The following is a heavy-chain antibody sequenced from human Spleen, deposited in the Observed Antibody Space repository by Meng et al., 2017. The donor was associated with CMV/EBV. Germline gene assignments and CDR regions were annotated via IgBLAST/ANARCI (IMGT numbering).Heavy chain of an antibody. CDR1: GFTFSNFG. D-gene: IGHD2-2*01. J-gene: IGHJ6*02. V-gene: IGHV3-7*01. Sequence: GESLKISCAASGFTFSNFGMHWVRQAPGKGLEWVANIKQDGSEKYYVDSVKGRFTISRDNAKNSLYLQMNSLRAEDTAVYYCARDKGYCSSTSCSYYYYYGMDVWGQGTTVTVSS. CDR2: IKQDGSEK. CDR3: ARDKGYCSSTSCSYYYYYGMDV.